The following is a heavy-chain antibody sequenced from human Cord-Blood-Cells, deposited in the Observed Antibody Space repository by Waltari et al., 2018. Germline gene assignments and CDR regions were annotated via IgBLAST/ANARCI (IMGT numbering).Heavy chain of an antibody. CDR3: ARDSGNWNYDY. CDR1: GFTFSSYS. V-gene: IGHV3-48*01. D-gene: IGHD1-7*01. Sequence: EVQLVESGGGLVQPGGSLRLSCAASGFTFSSYSRNWVRQAPGKGLEWVSYISSSSSTIYYADSVKGRFTISRDNAKNSLYLQMNSLRAEDTAVYYCARDSGNWNYDYWGQGTLVTVSS. J-gene: IGHJ4*02. CDR2: ISSSSSTI.